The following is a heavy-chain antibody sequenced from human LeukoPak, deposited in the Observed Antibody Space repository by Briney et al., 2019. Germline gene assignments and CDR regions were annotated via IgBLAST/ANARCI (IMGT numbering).Heavy chain of an antibody. CDR2: IRYDGSNK. V-gene: IGHV3-30*02. J-gene: IGHJ4*02. D-gene: IGHD3-22*01. CDR1: GFTFSSYG. Sequence: PGGSLRLSCAASGFTFSSYGMHWVRQAPGKGLEWVAFIRYDGSNKYYADSVKGRFTISRDNSKNTLYLQMGSLRAEDMAVYYCARALFYDSSGYYYVGGYGYWGQGTLVTVSS. CDR3: ARALFYDSSGYYYVGGYGY.